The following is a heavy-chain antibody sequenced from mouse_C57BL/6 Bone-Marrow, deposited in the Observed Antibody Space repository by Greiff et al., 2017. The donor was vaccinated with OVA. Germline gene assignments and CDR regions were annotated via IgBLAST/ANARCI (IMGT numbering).Heavy chain of an antibody. D-gene: IGHD3-1*01. Sequence: QVQLQQSGPELVKPGASVKISCKASGYAFSSSWMHWVQQRPGKGLEWIGRIYPGDGDTNYNVKFKGKATLTADKSASTAYMQLSSLTSEDSAVYFCASRGYWGQGTTLTVSS. CDR2: IYPGDGDT. V-gene: IGHV1-82*01. CDR1: GYAFSSSW. J-gene: IGHJ2*01. CDR3: ASRGY.